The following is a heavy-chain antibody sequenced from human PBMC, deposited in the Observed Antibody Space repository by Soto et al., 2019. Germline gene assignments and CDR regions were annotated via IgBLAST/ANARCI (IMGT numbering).Heavy chain of an antibody. D-gene: IGHD3-9*01. J-gene: IGHJ4*02. CDR3: ARDLTYYDILTGYSSLNYFDY. Sequence: GGSLRLSCAASGFTFSSYSMNWVRQDPGKGLEWVSSISSSSSYIYYADSVKGRFTISRDNAKNSLYLQMNSLRAEDTAVYYCARDLTYYDILTGYSSLNYFDYWGQGTLVTVSS. V-gene: IGHV3-21*01. CDR1: GFTFSSYS. CDR2: ISSSSSYI.